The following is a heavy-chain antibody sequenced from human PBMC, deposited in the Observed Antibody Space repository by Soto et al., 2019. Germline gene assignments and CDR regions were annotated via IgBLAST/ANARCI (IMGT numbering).Heavy chain of an antibody. D-gene: IGHD5-18*01. CDR1: GFTFSSYS. Sequence: EVQLVESGGGLVQPGGSLRLSCAASGFTFSSYSMNWVRQAPGKGLEWASYISSSSSTIYYADSVKGRFTISRDNAKNSLYLQMNSLRAEDTAVYYCARDGGYSYGPFDYWGQGTLVTVSS. CDR3: ARDGGYSYGPFDY. J-gene: IGHJ4*02. CDR2: ISSSSSTI. V-gene: IGHV3-48*01.